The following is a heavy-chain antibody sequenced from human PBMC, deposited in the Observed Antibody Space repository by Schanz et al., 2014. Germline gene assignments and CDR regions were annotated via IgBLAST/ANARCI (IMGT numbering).Heavy chain of an antibody. J-gene: IGHJ4*02. D-gene: IGHD5-12*01. CDR1: GYTFTNFY. CDR3: ARDFSAYVGNYFDY. CDR2: INGYNGHT. V-gene: IGHV1-18*04. Sequence: QVQLVQSGAEVKKPGASVKVSCKASGYTFTNFYIHWVRQAPGQGLEWMGWINGYNGHTLYAQKFQGRVTMTTDTSTSTSYMELTSLRFDDTAVYYCARDFSAYVGNYFDYWGQGTLVIVSS.